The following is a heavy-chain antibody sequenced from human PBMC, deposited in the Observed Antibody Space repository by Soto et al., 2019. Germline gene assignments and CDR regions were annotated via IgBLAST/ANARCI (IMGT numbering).Heavy chain of an antibody. Sequence: SETLSLTCTVSGVSISSYYWSWIRQPPGKELQYIGYIYYSGSTNYNPSLKSRVTISDDTSTNQFSLTLSSVTAADTAVYYCARSHIVPRLFMYPYDYWGQGTPVTVSS. V-gene: IGHV4-59*08. J-gene: IGHJ4*02. CDR1: GVSISSYY. CDR2: IYYSGST. D-gene: IGHD6-6*01. CDR3: ARSHIVPRLFMYPYDY.